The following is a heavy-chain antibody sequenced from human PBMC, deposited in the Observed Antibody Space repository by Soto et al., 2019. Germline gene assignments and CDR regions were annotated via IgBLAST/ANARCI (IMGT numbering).Heavy chain of an antibody. CDR2: IYLDDDK. J-gene: IGHJ4*02. Sequence: QITLKESGPTLVKPTQTLTLTCTFSGFSLSTSGVGVGWIRQPPGKALELLALIYLDDDKRYSPSLKSRRTLTKDTSKNHVVLTMTTMDTVDTDTYYCSHRVENYYFNYWGQGTLVTVSS. CDR3: SHRVENYYFNY. CDR1: GFSLSTSGVG. V-gene: IGHV2-5*02.